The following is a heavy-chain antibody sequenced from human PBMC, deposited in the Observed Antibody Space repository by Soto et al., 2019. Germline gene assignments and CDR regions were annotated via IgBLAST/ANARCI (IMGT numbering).Heavy chain of an antibody. CDR1: GGSISSYY. CDR3: ARHRFKDKFDY. CDR2: IYYSGST. J-gene: IGHJ4*02. Sequence: PSETLSLTCTVSGGSISSYYWSWIRQPPGKGLEWIGYIYYSGSTYYNPSLKSRVTISVDTSKNQFSLKLSSVTAADTAVYYCARHRFKDKFDYWGQGTLVTVSS. D-gene: IGHD2-15*01. V-gene: IGHV4-59*04.